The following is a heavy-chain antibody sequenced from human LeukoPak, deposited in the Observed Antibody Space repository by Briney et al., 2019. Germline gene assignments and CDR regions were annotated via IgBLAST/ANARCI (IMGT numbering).Heavy chain of an antibody. V-gene: IGHV3-33*01. CDR2: IWYDGSKK. Sequence: GRSLRLSCAASGFTFSSNGMNWVRQAPGKGLEWVAVIWYDGSKKYYADSVKGRFTISRDNSKNTVYLQMNSLRAEDTAVYYCARGHHWFGELLYIGAFDIWGQGTMVTVSS. CDR1: GFTFSSNG. D-gene: IGHD3-10*01. CDR3: ARGHHWFGELLYIGAFDI. J-gene: IGHJ3*02.